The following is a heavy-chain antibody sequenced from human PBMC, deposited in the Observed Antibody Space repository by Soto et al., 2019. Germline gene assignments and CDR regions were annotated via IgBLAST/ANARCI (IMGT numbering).Heavy chain of an antibody. Sequence: AQLVQYGGGVAQPGRSLRLSCVVSGFNFSHFPMQWVPQIPGKGLDWVAVITLEGDSKYYADSVKGRFTISRDNTKSTLYLQMNNLRDDDTAVYYCARGGEGYGDFFFLYWGQGTLVTVSS. CDR2: ITLEGDSK. V-gene: IGHV3-30-3*01. CDR3: ARGGEGYGDFFFLY. J-gene: IGHJ4*02. D-gene: IGHD4-17*01. CDR1: GFNFSHFP.